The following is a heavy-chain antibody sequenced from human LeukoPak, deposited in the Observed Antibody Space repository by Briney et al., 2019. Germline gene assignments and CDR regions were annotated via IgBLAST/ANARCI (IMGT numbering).Heavy chain of an antibody. V-gene: IGHV1-69*05. CDR3: ARERIAAAGTLEYYFDY. CDR1: GGTFSSYA. D-gene: IGHD6-13*01. CDR2: ITPIFGTA. Sequence: ASVKVSCKASGGTFSSYAISWVRQAPGQGLEWMGGITPIFGTANYAQKFQGRVTITTDESTSTAYMELSSLRSEDTAVYYCARERIAAAGTLEYYFDYWGQGTLVTVSS. J-gene: IGHJ4*02.